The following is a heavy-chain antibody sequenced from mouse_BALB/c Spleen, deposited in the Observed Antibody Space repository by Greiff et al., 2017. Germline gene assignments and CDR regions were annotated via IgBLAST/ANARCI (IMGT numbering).Heavy chain of an antibody. CDR3: AIYYGSSCDAMDY. CDR2: ISSGSSTI. D-gene: IGHD1-1*01. Sequence: EVKVVESGGGLVQPGGSRKLSCAASGFTFSSFGMHWVRQAPEKGLEWVAYISSGSSTIYYADTVKGRFTISRDNPKNTLFLQMTSLRSEDTAMYYCAIYYGSSCDAMDYWGQGTSVTVSS. J-gene: IGHJ4*01. CDR1: GFTFSSFG. V-gene: IGHV5-17*02.